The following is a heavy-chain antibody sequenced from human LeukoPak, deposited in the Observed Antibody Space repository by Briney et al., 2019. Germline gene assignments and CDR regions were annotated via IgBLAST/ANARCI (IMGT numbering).Heavy chain of an antibody. CDR2: IYYSGST. CDR3: ARGDDSSGYMDY. Sequence: KSSQTLSLTCTVSGGSISSGGYYWSWIRQHPGKGLEWIGYIYYSGSTYYNPSLKSRVTISVDTSKNQFSLKLSSVTAADTAVYYCARGDDSSGYMDYWGQGTLVTVSS. CDR1: GGSISSGGYY. D-gene: IGHD3-22*01. J-gene: IGHJ4*02. V-gene: IGHV4-31*03.